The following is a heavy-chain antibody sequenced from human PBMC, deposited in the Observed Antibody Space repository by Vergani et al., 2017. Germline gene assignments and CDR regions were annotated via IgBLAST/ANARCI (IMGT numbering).Heavy chain of an antibody. CDR2: ISWNSGSK. CDR3: AKEMNHDYGGFDI. V-gene: IGHV3-9*01. J-gene: IGHJ3*02. CDR1: RFIFDDYA. Sequence: EVQLVESGGGLVKPGRSLRLSCAASRFIFDDYAMHWVRQGPGKGLEWVAGISWNSGSKGYADSVKGRFTISRDNDKNSLYLQMNSLRAEDTAFYYCAKEMNHDYGGFDIWGQGTMVTVSS. D-gene: IGHD4-17*01.